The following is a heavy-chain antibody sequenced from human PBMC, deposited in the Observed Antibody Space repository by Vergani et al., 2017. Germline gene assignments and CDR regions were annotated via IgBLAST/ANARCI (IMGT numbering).Heavy chain of an antibody. Sequence: EVQLVESGGGLVKPGGSLRLSCAASGFTFINAWMTWVRQAPGKGLEWVGRIKSKTDGGTTYYAAPVKGKFTISRDDSKNTLYLQMNSLRAEDTAVYYCAKDCSSTSCSGDYWGQGTLVTVSS. V-gene: IGHV3-15*01. CDR2: IKSKTDGGTT. CDR1: GFTFINAW. CDR3: AKDCSSTSCSGDY. D-gene: IGHD2-2*01. J-gene: IGHJ4*02.